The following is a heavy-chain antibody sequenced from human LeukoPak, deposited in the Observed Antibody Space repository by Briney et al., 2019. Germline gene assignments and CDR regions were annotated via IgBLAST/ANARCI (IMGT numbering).Heavy chain of an antibody. CDR3: ARWGGAVGAKSRTYYFDY. Sequence: GESLKISCKGSGYSFTSYWIGWVRQMPGKGLEWMGIIYPGGSDTRYSPSFQGQVTISADKSISTAYLQWSSLKASDTAMYYCARWGGAVGAKSRTYYFDYWGQGTLVTVSP. J-gene: IGHJ4*02. CDR2: IYPGGSDT. CDR1: GYSFTSYW. V-gene: IGHV5-51*01. D-gene: IGHD1-26*01.